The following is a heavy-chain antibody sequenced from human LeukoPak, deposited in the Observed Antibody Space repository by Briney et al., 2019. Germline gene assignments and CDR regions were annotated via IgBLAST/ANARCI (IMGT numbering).Heavy chain of an antibody. CDR1: GFTFSSYG. Sequence: GGTLRLSCAASGFTFSSYGMSWVRQAPGKGLEWVSAISGSGGSTYYADSVKGRFTISRDNSKNTLYLQMNSLRAEDTAVYYCAKDTVPVLLWFGALDYWGQGTLVTVSS. V-gene: IGHV3-23*01. J-gene: IGHJ4*02. D-gene: IGHD3-10*01. CDR2: ISGSGGST. CDR3: AKDTVPVLLWFGALDY.